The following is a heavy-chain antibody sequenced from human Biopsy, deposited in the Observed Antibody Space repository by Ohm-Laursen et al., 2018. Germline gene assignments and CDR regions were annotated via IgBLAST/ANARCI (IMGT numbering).Heavy chain of an antibody. Sequence: GTLSLTCTVSGGSMSSYYWTWIRQPPGKGLEWIGYIYNSGSTNYNPSLKSRVTISVAVDTSKSQFSLRLSSVTAADTAMYYCARATNSTGWPYYYFYGMDVWGQGTTVTVSS. CDR2: IYNSGST. CDR1: GGSMSSYY. D-gene: IGHD2/OR15-2a*01. V-gene: IGHV4-59*01. CDR3: ARATNSTGWPYYYFYGMDV. J-gene: IGHJ6*02.